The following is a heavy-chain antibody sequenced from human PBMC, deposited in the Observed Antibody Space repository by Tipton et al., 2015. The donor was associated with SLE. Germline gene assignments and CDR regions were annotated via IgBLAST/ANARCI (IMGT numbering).Heavy chain of an antibody. CDR1: GGSFSGYY. Sequence: TLSLTCAVYGGSFSGYYWSWIRQPPGKGLAWIGEINHSGSTNYNPSLKSRVTISVDTSKNQFSLKLSSVTAADTAVYYCARGDGITMVQGQDYFDYWGQGTLVTVSS. CDR3: ARGDGITMVQGQDYFDY. CDR2: INHSGST. D-gene: IGHD3-10*01. V-gene: IGHV4-34*01. J-gene: IGHJ4*02.